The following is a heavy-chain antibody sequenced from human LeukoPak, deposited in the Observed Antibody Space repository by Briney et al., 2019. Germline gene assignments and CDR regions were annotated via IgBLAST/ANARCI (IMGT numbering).Heavy chain of an antibody. CDR2: IYRSGST. V-gene: IGHV4-61*02. J-gene: IGHJ4*02. CDR1: GGSISSGSSY. CDR3: AALGGGY. D-gene: IGHD3-10*01. Sequence: SQTLSLTCTVSGGSISSGSSYLSWIRQPAGKGLEWIGRIYRSGSTNYNSSLKSRVTILLNTPKNQFSLKLTSVTAADTAVYYCAALGGGYWGQGTLVTVSS.